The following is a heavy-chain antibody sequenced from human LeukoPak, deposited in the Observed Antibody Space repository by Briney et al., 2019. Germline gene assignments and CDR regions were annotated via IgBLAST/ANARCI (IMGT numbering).Heavy chain of an antibody. Sequence: SETLSLTCAVYGGSFSGYYWSWIRQTPGKGLEWIGEINHSGSTNYNPSLKSRVTISVDTSKNQFSLKLSSVTAADTAVYYCARRGATYYYGSGSYYVWFDPWGQGTLVTVSS. CDR2: INHSGST. CDR3: ARRGATYYYGSGSYYVWFDP. D-gene: IGHD3-10*01. V-gene: IGHV4-34*01. CDR1: GGSFSGYY. J-gene: IGHJ5*02.